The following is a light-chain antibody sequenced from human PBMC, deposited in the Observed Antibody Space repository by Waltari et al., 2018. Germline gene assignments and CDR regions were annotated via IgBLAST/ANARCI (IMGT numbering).Light chain of an antibody. CDR2: AAS. Sequence: EIQMTQSPSSVSASVGDRVTITGRASQGISNLLAWYQKKRGKAPKLLIYAASSLQTGVPERFSGSGSGTEFTLTISSLQPEDFATYYCQQASSFPITFGPGTKVDIK. CDR1: QGISNL. CDR3: QQASSFPIT. V-gene: IGKV1-12*01. J-gene: IGKJ3*01.